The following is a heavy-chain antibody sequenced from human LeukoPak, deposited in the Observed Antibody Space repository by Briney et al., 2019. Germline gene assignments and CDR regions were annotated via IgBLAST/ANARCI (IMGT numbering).Heavy chain of an antibody. CDR3: ATVRSSGWYRATDAFDI. CDR1: GYTLTELS. V-gene: IGHV1-24*01. CDR2: FDPEDGET. D-gene: IGHD6-19*01. Sequence: ASVKVSCKVSGYTLTELSMHWVRQAPGKGLEWMGGFDPEDGETIYAQKFQGRVTMTEDTSTDTAYMELSSLGSEDTAVYYCATVRSSGWYRATDAFDIWGQGTMVTVSS. J-gene: IGHJ3*02.